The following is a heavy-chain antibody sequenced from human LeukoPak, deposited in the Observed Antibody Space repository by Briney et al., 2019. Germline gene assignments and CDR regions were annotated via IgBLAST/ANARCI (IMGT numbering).Heavy chain of an antibody. J-gene: IGHJ4*02. CDR2: ISSSSSYI. V-gene: IGHV3-21*01. Sequence: GGSLRLSCAASGFTLSSYSMNWVRQAPGKGLEWVSSISSSSSYIYYADSVKGRFTISRDNAKNSLYLQMNSLRAEDTAVYYCARARFGEGGYYFDYWGQGTLVTVSS. CDR3: ARARFGEGGYYFDY. CDR1: GFTLSSYS. D-gene: IGHD3-10*01.